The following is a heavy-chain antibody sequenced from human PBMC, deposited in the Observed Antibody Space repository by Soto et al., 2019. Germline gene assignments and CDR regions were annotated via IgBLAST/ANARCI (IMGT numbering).Heavy chain of an antibody. V-gene: IGHV3-72*01. J-gene: IGHJ4*02. CDR3: STSIPSSTWSGLDS. CDR2: TRNKAYSYTT. Sequence: EVQLVESGGGLVQPGGSLRLSCAASGFSFSDHYMDWVRQAPGKGLEWVGRTRNKAYSYTTEYAASLRGRFTISRDDSTDSLYMQIIGLKTEDTAVYYCSTSIPSSTWSGLDSRGKGILLTVSS. CDR1: GFSFSDHY. D-gene: IGHD6-6*01.